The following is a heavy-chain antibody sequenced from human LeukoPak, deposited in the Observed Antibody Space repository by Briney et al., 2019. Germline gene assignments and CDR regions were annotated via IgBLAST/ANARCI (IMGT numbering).Heavy chain of an antibody. D-gene: IGHD4-17*01. CDR2: ISYDGSNK. Sequence: GRSLRLPCAASGFTFSSYGMHWVRQAPGKGLEWVAVISYDGSNKYYADSVKGRFTISRDNSKNTLYLQMNSLRAEDTAVYYCAKERDYGDYETAFGIWGQGTMVTVSS. CDR1: GFTFSSYG. CDR3: AKERDYGDYETAFGI. V-gene: IGHV3-30*18. J-gene: IGHJ3*02.